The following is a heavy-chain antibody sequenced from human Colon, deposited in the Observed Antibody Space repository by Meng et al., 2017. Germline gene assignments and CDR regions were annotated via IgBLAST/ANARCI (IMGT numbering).Heavy chain of an antibody. Sequence: VRLQASGPGLVRPSETLSLTCTVSGGYVISNSYYWSWIRQPPGKGLEWIGFIYYSGSTNYNPSLKSRVTISVDTSKNQFSLKVSSVTAADTAVYYCARDSGYDKNWFDPWGQGTLVTVSS. CDR1: GGYVISNSYY. V-gene: IGHV4-61*01. CDR3: ARDSGYDKNWFDP. CDR2: IYYSGST. D-gene: IGHD5-12*01. J-gene: IGHJ5*02.